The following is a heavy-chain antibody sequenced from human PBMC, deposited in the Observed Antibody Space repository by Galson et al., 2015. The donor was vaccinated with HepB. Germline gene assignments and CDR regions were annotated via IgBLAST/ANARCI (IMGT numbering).Heavy chain of an antibody. Sequence: SVKVSCKASGYTFTSYGISWVRQAPGQGLEWMGWISAYNGNTNYAQKLQGRVTMTTDTSTSTAYMELRSLRSDDTAVYYCARDSFVSSSWLPCDYWGQGTLVTVSS. CDR3: ARDSFVSSSWLPCDY. V-gene: IGHV1-18*01. CDR1: GYTFTSYG. D-gene: IGHD6-13*01. J-gene: IGHJ4*02. CDR2: ISAYNGNT.